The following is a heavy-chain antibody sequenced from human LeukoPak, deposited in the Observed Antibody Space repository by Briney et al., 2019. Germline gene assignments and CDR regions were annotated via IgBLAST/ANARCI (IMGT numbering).Heavy chain of an antibody. CDR2: MNPNSGNT. CDR1: GYTFTSYD. Sequence: ASVKVSCKASGYTFTSYDINWVRQATGQGLEWMGWMNPNSGNTGYAQKFQGRVTMTRNTSISTAYMELSSLRSEDTAVYYCARGYYDRGGTGDDYWGQETLVTVSS. V-gene: IGHV1-8*01. CDR3: ARGYYDRGGTGDDY. J-gene: IGHJ4*02. D-gene: IGHD3-22*01.